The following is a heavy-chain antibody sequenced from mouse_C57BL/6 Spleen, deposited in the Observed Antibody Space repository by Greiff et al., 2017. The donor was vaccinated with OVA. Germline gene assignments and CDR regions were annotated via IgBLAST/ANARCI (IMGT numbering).Heavy chain of an antibody. Sequence: QVQLQQPGAELVKPGASVKMSCKASGYTFTSYWITWVKQRPGQGLEWIGDIYPGSGSTNYNEKFKSKAKLTVDTSSSTAYMQLSSLTSEDSAVYYCAREGHYYGSSYFDYWGQGTTLTVSS. CDR3: AREGHYYGSSYFDY. CDR1: GYTFTSYW. CDR2: IYPGSGST. D-gene: IGHD1-1*01. V-gene: IGHV1-55*01. J-gene: IGHJ2*01.